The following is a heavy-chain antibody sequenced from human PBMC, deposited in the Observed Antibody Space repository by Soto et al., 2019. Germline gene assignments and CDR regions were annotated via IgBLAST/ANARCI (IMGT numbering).Heavy chain of an antibody. CDR1: GGSFSSYY. CDR2: INHSGST. Sequence: QVQLQQWGAGLLKPSETLSLTCAVYGGSFSSYYWNWIRQPPGKGLEWIGEINHSGSTNYNPSPKSRVTLSVDTSKNQITLKLSSLTAADPAVYYCARGWGRIFDYWGQGTLVTVSS. CDR3: ARGWGRIFDY. D-gene: IGHD7-27*01. V-gene: IGHV4-34*01. J-gene: IGHJ4*02.